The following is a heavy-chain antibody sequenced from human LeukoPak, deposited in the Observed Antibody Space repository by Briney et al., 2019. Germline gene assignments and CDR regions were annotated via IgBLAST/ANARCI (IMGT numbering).Heavy chain of an antibody. CDR2: IGTGGDT. J-gene: IGHJ4*02. V-gene: IGHV3-13*01. CDR3: ARGRRGAASGIDPLFDL. Sequence: PGGSLRLSCAASGFTFRSNDMHWVRQATGKRLEWVSAIGTGGDTHYSDSVKGRFTISKENARSSLYLQMSSLRAEDTAVYYCARGRRGAASGIDPLFDLWGQGTLVTVSS. D-gene: IGHD6-13*01. CDR1: GFTFRSND.